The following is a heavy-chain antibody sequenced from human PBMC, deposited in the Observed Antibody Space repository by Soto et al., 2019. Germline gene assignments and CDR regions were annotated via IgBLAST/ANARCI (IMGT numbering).Heavy chain of an antibody. CDR3: ARNQIVGATSFDY. D-gene: IGHD1-26*01. Sequence: ASVKVSCKASGYTFTGYYMHWVRQAPGQGLEWMGWINPNSGGTNYAQKFQGWVTMTRDTSISTAYMXXXXXXXXXTAVYYCARNQIVGATSFDYWGQGTLVTVSS. CDR2: INPNSGGT. V-gene: IGHV1-2*04. J-gene: IGHJ4*02. CDR1: GYTFTGYY.